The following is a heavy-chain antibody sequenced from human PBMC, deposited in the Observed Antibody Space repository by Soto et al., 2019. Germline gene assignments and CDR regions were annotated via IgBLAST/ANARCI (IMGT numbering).Heavy chain of an antibody. V-gene: IGHV3-23*01. CDR2: ISGSGGST. CDR1: GFTFSSYA. CDR3: AKDTPDVLRYFDWLSFFDY. J-gene: IGHJ4*02. D-gene: IGHD3-9*01. Sequence: LSCAASGFTFSSYAMSWVRQAPGKGLEWVSAISGSGGSTYYADSVKGRFTISRDNSKNTLYLQMNSLRAEDTAVDYCAKDTPDVLRYFDWLSFFDYWGQGTLVTVSS.